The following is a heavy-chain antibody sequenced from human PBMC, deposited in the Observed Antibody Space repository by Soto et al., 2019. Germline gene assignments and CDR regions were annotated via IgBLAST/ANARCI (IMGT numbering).Heavy chain of an antibody. V-gene: IGHV5-51*01. J-gene: IGHJ3*01. CDR1: GYIFTSYW. Sequence: PGESLKISCKGSGYIFTSYWICWGLEMPGKGLEWMGIIYPGDSDTRYSPSFQGQVTISADKSISTAYLQWSSLKASDTAMYYCARQKSPYYYDSSGYYYVWGQGTMVTVSS. CDR3: ARQKSPYYYDSSGYYYV. CDR2: IYPGDSDT. D-gene: IGHD3-22*01.